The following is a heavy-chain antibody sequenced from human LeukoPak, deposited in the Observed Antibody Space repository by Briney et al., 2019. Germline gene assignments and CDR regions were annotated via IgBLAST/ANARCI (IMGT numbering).Heavy chain of an antibody. Sequence: ASVKVSCKASGYTFTGYYMHWVRQAPGQGLEWMGWINPNSGGTNYAQKFQGRVTMTRDTSISTAYMELSRLRSGDTAVYYCAILAAARSDYDYWGQGTLVTVSS. CDR3: AILAAARSDYDY. J-gene: IGHJ4*02. CDR1: GYTFTGYY. CDR2: INPNSGGT. V-gene: IGHV1-2*02. D-gene: IGHD6-6*01.